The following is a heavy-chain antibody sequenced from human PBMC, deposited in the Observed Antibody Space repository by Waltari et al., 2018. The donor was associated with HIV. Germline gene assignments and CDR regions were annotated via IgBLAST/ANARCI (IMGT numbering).Heavy chain of an antibody. CDR1: GFTFSSYW. CDR3: APGRGWFDP. CDR2: INSDGSST. J-gene: IGHJ5*02. Sequence: GGGLVQPGGSLRLSCEASGFTFSSYWMHWVRQAPGKGLVWVSRINSDGSSTGYVDSVKGRFTISRDNAKNTLYLQMNNLRADDTAVYYCAPGRGWFDPWGQGTLVTVSS. V-gene: IGHV3-74*01.